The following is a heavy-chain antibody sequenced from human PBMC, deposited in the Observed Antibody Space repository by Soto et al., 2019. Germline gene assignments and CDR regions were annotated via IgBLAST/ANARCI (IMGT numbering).Heavy chain of an antibody. CDR1: GYTFTSYD. CDR2: MNPNSGNT. V-gene: IGHV1-8*02. D-gene: IGHD3-10*01. Sequence: QVQLVQSGAEVKKPGASVKVSCKASGYTFTSYDINWVRQATGQGLEWMGWMNPNSGNTGYAQKFQGRVTMTRNTSRNTAYRELSSLRSEETAVYSCARDFSGGSRMDVWGQGTTVTVSS. J-gene: IGHJ6*02. CDR3: ARDFSGGSRMDV.